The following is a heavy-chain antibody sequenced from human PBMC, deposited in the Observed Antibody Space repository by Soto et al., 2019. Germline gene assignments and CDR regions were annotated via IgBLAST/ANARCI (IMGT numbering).Heavy chain of an antibody. CDR1: GASTVSHYH. J-gene: IGHJ4*02. CDR2: IFNSGTT. CDR3: ALALGPTTGLDY. D-gene: IGHD1-26*01. Sequence: QVQLQESGPXLXXXSQTLSLTCSVSGASTVSHYHWTWIRQPPGKGLEWMGYIFNSGTTFYNPSLTSRLSISMDTSGNHFSLELRSVTAADTAVYYCALALGPTTGLDYWGQGTLVTVSS. V-gene: IGHV4-31*02.